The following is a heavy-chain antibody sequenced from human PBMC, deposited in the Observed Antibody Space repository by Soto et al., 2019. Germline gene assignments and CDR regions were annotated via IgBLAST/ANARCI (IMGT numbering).Heavy chain of an antibody. Sequence: GGSLRLSCVASGLTFLSRAMTLVRHSPVEWLQWVSTITDTGGDAKYADPVRGRFVISRDNSKKTLYLQMTSLTAEDSAMYYCARGSTDSYPGSRIFDFWGRGTLVTVSS. CDR2: ITDTGGDA. D-gene: IGHD3-10*01. V-gene: IGHV3-23*01. J-gene: IGHJ4*02. CDR1: GLTFLSRA. CDR3: ARGSTDSYPGSRIFDF.